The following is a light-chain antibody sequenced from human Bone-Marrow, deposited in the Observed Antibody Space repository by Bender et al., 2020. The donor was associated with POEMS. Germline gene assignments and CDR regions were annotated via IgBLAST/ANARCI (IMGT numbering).Light chain of an antibody. Sequence: QSALTQPPSASGSPGQSVTISCTGTSSDIGGYDHVSWYQQHPGKAPKVIIYEVTKRPSGVPDRFSGSKSGNTASLTVSGLQAEDEADYFCCSRRGGDVIWVFGGGTRLTVL. CDR3: CSRRGGDVIWV. V-gene: IGLV2-8*01. CDR1: SSDIGGYDH. J-gene: IGLJ3*02. CDR2: EVT.